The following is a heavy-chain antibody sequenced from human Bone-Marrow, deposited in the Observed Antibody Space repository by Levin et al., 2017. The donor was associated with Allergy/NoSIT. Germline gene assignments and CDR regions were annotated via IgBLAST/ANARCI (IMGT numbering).Heavy chain of an antibody. J-gene: IGHJ4*02. CDR2: ISGSGGST. CDR3: AKDPHGDYTKDY. Sequence: PGGSLRLSCAASGFTINNYAMSWVRQAPGKGLEWVSGISGSGGSTYYADSVKGRFTISRVNSKNTVFLHMNSLRAEDTAVYYCAKDPHGDYTKDYWGQGTQVTVSS. CDR1: GFTINNYA. D-gene: IGHD4-17*01. V-gene: IGHV3-23*01.